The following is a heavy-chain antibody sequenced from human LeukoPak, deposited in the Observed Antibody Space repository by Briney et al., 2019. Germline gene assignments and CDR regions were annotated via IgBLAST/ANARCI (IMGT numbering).Heavy chain of an antibody. CDR2: INPNSGGT. CDR1: GYTFTGYY. V-gene: IGHV1-2*04. CDR3: ARDPLPYYDSSGYLPHYYFDY. D-gene: IGHD3-22*01. Sequence: GASVKVSCKASGYTFTGYYMHWVRQAPGQGLEWMGWINPNSGGTNYAQKFQGWVTMTRDTSISTAYMELSRLRSDDTAVYCCARDPLPYYDSSGYLPHYYFDYWGQGTLVTVSS. J-gene: IGHJ4*02.